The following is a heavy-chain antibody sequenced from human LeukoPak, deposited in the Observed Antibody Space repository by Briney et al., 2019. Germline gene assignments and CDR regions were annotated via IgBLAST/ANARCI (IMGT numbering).Heavy chain of an antibody. CDR3: ARDAQDGSGSYRPIYNWFDP. D-gene: IGHD3-10*01. CDR1: GFTFSSYG. J-gene: IGHJ5*02. CDR2: IWYDGSNK. V-gene: IGHV3-33*01. Sequence: QPGRSLRLSCAASGFTFSSYGMHWVRQAPGKGLEWVAVIWYDGSNKYYADSVKGRFTISRDNSKNTLYLQMNSLRAEDTAVYYCARDAQDGSGSYRPIYNWFDPWGQGTLVTVSS.